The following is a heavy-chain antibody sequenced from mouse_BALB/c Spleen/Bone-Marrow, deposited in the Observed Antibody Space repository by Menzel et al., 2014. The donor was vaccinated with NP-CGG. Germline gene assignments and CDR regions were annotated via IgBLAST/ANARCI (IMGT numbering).Heavy chain of an antibody. V-gene: IGHV5-6-3*01. D-gene: IGHD2-12*01. CDR1: GITFSNYG. CDR3: ARVAYYNVYFDY. J-gene: IGHJ2*01. CDR2: INGNGGSS. Sequence: EVHLVESGGGLVQPGGSLKLSCAASGITFSNYGMSWIRQTPDKRLELVATINGNGGSSYYPDSVKGRFTISRDNARSTLYLQMSSLKSEDTAMYYCARVAYYNVYFDYWGQGTTLTVSS.